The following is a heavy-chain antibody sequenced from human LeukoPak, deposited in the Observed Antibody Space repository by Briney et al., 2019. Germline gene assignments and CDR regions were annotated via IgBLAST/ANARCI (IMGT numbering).Heavy chain of an antibody. D-gene: IGHD3-22*01. CDR3: ARQVEGGETNYYDSSGYYPFDY. J-gene: IGHJ4*02. CDR1: GGSISSGNYY. Sequence: PSQTLSLTCTVSGGSISSGNYYWRWIRQPAGKGLEWIVHNYTSGITNYNPSLKSRVTISVDTSKNQFSLKLSSVTAADTAVYYCARQVEGGETNYYDSSGYYPFDYWGQGTLVTVSS. CDR2: NYTSGIT. V-gene: IGHV4-61*09.